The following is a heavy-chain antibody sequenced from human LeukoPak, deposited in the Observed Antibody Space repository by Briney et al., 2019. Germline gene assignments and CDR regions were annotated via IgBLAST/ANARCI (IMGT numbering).Heavy chain of an antibody. CDR1: GFIASNKY. CDR2: IRSDGTT. V-gene: IGHV3-66*04. Sequence: GGSLRLSCAASGFIASNKYMSWVRQAPGKGLEWVSTIRSDGTTDYADSVKGRFTISRDDSKSTLYLQMNSLRVEDTAVYSCARRRGGYGDGELDYWGQGTLVSVSS. CDR3: ARRRGGYGDGELDY. J-gene: IGHJ4*02. D-gene: IGHD4-17*01.